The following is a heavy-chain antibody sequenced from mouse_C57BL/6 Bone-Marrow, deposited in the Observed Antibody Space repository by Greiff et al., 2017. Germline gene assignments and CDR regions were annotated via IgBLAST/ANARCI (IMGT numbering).Heavy chain of an antibody. D-gene: IGHD1-1*01. Sequence: VQLKESGPELVKPGASVKISCKASGYSFTGYYMNWVKQSPEKSLEWIGEINPSTGGTTSNQKFKAKATLTVDKSSSTAYMQLKRLTSEDSAVYYCTRGGTVGYFDYWGQGTTLTVAS. CDR2: INPSTGGT. V-gene: IGHV1-42*01. CDR3: TRGGTVGYFDY. J-gene: IGHJ2*01. CDR1: GYSFTGYY.